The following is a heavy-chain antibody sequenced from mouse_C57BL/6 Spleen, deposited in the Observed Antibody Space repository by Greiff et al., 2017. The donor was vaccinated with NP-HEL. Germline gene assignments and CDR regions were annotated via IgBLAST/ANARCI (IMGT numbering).Heavy chain of an antibody. CDR2: IDPSDSYT. Sequence: VQLQQSGAELVKPGASVKLSCKASGYTFTSYWMQWVKQRPGQGLEWIGEIDPSDSYTNYNQKFKGKATLTVDTSSSTAYMQLSSLTSEDSAVYYCARMTTVVATKAMDYWGQGTSVTVSS. CDR1: GYTFTSYW. D-gene: IGHD1-1*01. CDR3: ARMTTVVATKAMDY. J-gene: IGHJ4*01. V-gene: IGHV1-50*01.